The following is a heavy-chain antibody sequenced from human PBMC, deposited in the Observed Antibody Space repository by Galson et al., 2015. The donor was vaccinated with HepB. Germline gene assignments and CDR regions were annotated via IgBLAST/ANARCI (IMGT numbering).Heavy chain of an antibody. D-gene: IGHD1-7*01. CDR1: GFTFTSCE. V-gene: IGHV3-48*03. CDR2: ISSGGDII. Sequence: SLRLSCAASGFTFTSCEMNWVRQAPGKGLEWISNISSGGDIIYYADSVRGRFTISRDNAKNSLYLQMNSLTAADTALYFCARRHWNYRGFDIWGQGTMVTVSS. CDR3: ARRHWNYRGFDI. J-gene: IGHJ3*02.